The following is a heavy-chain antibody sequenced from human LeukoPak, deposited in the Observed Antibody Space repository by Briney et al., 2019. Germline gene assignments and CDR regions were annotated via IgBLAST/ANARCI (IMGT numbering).Heavy chain of an antibody. V-gene: IGHV3-21*01. J-gene: IGHJ6*03. CDR2: ISRIGSYI. CDR3: ARGRRRTAAMTWYYMDV. D-gene: IGHD2-2*01. Sequence: GGSLRLSCAASGFTFSSYSMNWVRQAPGKGLEWVSFISRIGSYIYYADSVKGRFTISRDNAKNSLYLQMNSLRAEDTAVYYCARGRRRTAAMTWYYMDVWGKGTTVTVSS. CDR1: GFTFSSYS.